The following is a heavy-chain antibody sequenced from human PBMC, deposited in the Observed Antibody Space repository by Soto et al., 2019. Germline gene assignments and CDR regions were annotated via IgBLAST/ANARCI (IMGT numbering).Heavy chain of an antibody. CDR3: ARDPHSSYGDYADSDY. CDR1: GGTFSSYT. CDR2: IIPILGIA. J-gene: IGHJ4*02. D-gene: IGHD4-17*01. V-gene: IGHV1-69*04. Sequence: ASVKVSCKASGGTFSSYTISWVRQAPGQGLEWMGRIIPILGIANYAQKFQGRVTITADKSTSTAYMELSSLRSEDTAVYYCARDPHSSYGDYADSDYWGQGTLVTVSS.